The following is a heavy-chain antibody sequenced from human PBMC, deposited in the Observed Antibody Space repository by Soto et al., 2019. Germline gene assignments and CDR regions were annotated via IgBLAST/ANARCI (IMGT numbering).Heavy chain of an antibody. J-gene: IGHJ6*02. V-gene: IGHV1-69*06. CDR1: GGTFSSYA. CDR2: IIPIFGTA. Sequence: SVKVSCKASGGTFSSYAISWVRQAPGQGLEWMGGIIPIFGTANYAQKFQGRVTIAADKSTSTAYMELSSLRSEDTAVYYCARKGSSSRYWYYGMDVWGQGTTVTVSS. D-gene: IGHD6-6*01. CDR3: ARKGSSSRYWYYGMDV.